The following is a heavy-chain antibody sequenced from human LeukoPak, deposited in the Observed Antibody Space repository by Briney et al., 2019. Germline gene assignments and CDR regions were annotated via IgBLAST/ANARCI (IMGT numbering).Heavy chain of an antibody. D-gene: IGHD1-1*01. J-gene: IGHJ5*02. Sequence: QPGGSLRLSCAASGFTFRNYLMNWVRQAPGQGLEWLAFMQNDGSSIYYADSVKGRFTISRDSSKNTVYLQMNTLRAEDTALYYCATDNIVHWFDPWGQGTLVTVSS. CDR2: MQNDGSSI. V-gene: IGHV3-30*02. CDR3: ATDNIVHWFDP. CDR1: GFTFRNYL.